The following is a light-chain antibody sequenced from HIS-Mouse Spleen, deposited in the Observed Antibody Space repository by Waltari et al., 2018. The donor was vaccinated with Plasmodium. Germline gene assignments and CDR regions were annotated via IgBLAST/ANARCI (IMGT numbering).Light chain of an antibody. V-gene: IGKV1-39*01. Sequence: DIQMTTSPSSLSASVGDRVTITCRASQRISSYLNSYQQKPGKAPKLLIYAASSLQSGVPSRFSGSGSGTDFTLTISRLQPEDLATYYRQQSYSTPPTFGGGTKVEIK. J-gene: IGKJ4*01. CDR2: AAS. CDR3: QQSYSTPPT. CDR1: QRISSY.